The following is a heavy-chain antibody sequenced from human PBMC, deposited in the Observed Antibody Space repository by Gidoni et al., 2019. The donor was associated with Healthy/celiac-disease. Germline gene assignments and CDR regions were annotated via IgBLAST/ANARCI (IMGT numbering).Heavy chain of an antibody. Sequence: QVQLQESGPGLVKPSGTLSLTCAVSGCSISSTNWWSWVRQPPGKGLEWIGEIYHSGSTNYNPSLKSRVTISVDKSKNQFSLKLSSVTAADTAVYYCARDVDWDRHHDAFDIWGQGTMVTVSS. J-gene: IGHJ3*02. D-gene: IGHD3-9*01. CDR3: ARDVDWDRHHDAFDI. V-gene: IGHV4-4*02. CDR1: GCSISSTNW. CDR2: IYHSGST.